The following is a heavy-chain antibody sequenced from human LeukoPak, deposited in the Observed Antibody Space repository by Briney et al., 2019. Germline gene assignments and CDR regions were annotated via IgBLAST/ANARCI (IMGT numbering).Heavy chain of an antibody. Sequence: SGGSLRLSCAASGFTFSSYAMSWVRQALGKGLEWVSAISGSGGSTYYADSVKGRFTISRDNSKNTLYLQMNSLRAEDTAVYYCARADRQGGYFDYWGQGTLVTVSS. D-gene: IGHD3-16*01. CDR2: ISGSGGST. J-gene: IGHJ4*02. CDR3: ARADRQGGYFDY. CDR1: GFTFSSYA. V-gene: IGHV3-23*01.